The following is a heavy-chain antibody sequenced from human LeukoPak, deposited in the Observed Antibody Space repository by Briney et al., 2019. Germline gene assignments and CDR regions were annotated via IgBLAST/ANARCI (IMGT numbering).Heavy chain of an antibody. CDR2: IYTSGST. V-gene: IGHV4-4*07. Sequence: GSLRLSCAASGFTFSSYSMNWVRQAPGKGLEWIGRIYTSGSTNYNPSLKSRVTMSVDTSKNQFSLKLSSVTAADTAVYYCARLHYYDSSGYTEKDPDAFDIWGQGTMVTVSS. J-gene: IGHJ3*02. CDR1: GFTFSSYS. CDR3: ARLHYYDSSGYTEKDPDAFDI. D-gene: IGHD3-22*01.